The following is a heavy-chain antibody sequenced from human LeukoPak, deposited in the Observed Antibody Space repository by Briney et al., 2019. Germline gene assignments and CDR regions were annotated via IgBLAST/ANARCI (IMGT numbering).Heavy chain of an antibody. V-gene: IGHV5-51*01. D-gene: IGHD4-17*01. CDR1: GYGFTSYW. CDR3: FYGDYGDNDAFDI. CDR2: IYPGDSDT. J-gene: IGHJ3*02. Sequence: GESLKISCKGSGYGFTSYWIGWVRQMPGKGLEWMGIIYPGDSDTRYSPSFQGQVTISADKSISTAYLQWSSLKASDTAMYYCFYGDYGDNDAFDIWGQGTMVTVSS.